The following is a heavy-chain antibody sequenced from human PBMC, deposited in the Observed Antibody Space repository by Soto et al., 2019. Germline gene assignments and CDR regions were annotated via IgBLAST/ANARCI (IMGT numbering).Heavy chain of an antibody. CDR2: IYHSGST. CDR3: ASSHAGAHITAAIH. CDR1: GGSISSGGYS. J-gene: IGHJ4*02. Sequence: QLQLQESGSGLVKPSQTLSLNCAVSGGSISSGGYSWSWIRQPPGKGLEWIGYIYHSGSTYYNPSLKSRVPIPVDRSKNKLSLKLSSVTAADTDVYYCASSHAGAHITAAIHWGQGTLVTVSS. D-gene: IGHD6-13*01. V-gene: IGHV4-30-2*01.